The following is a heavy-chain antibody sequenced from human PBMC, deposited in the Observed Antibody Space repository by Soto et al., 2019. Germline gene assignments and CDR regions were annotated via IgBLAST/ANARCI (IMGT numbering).Heavy chain of an antibody. D-gene: IGHD3-22*01. CDR3: ASAVWLFGATYYFDY. Sequence: PGGSLRLSCAASGFTFSSYAMHWVRQAPGKGLEWVAVISYDGSNKYYADSVKGRFTISRDNSKNTLYLQMNSLRAEDTAVYYCASAVWLFGATYYFDYWGQGTLVTVSS. V-gene: IGHV3-30-3*01. J-gene: IGHJ4*02. CDR2: ISYDGSNK. CDR1: GFTFSSYA.